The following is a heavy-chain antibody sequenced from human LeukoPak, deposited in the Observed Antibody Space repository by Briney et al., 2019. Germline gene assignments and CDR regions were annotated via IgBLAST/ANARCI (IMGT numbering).Heavy chain of an antibody. CDR2: INTNTGNP. CDR1: GYTFTSYA. D-gene: IGHD3-22*01. V-gene: IGHV7-4-1*02. Sequence: ASVKVSCKASGYTFTSYAMNWVRQAPGQGLEWMGWINTNTGNPTYAQGFTGRFVFSLDTSVSTAYLQISSLKAEDTAVYYCAGSPRSYYYDSSGYYYVNYFDYWGQGTLVTVSS. CDR3: AGSPRSYYYDSSGYYYVNYFDY. J-gene: IGHJ4*02.